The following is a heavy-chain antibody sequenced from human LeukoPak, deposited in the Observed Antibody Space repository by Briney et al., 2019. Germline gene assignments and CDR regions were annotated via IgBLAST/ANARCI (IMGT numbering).Heavy chain of an antibody. J-gene: IGHJ6*02. Sequence: PSETLSLTCTVSGGSISSSSYDWGWIRRPPGKGLEWIGSIYYSGSTYYNPSLKSRVTISVDTSKNQFSLKLSSVTAADTAVYYCARQAVVVAATYYYGMDVWGQGTTVTVSS. CDR1: GGSISSSSYD. D-gene: IGHD2-15*01. CDR2: IYYSGST. V-gene: IGHV4-39*01. CDR3: ARQAVVVAATYYYGMDV.